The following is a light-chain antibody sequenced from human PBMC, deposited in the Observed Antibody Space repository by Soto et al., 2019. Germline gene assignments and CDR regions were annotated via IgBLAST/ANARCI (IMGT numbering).Light chain of an antibody. CDR3: SSYTSSSTLVV. V-gene: IGLV2-14*01. Sequence: QSVLAQPASVSGSPGQSITISCTGTSSDVGGYNYVSWYQQHPGKAPKLMISEVSNRPSGVSNRFSGSKSGNTASLTISGLQAEDDADYYCSSYTSSSTLVVFGTGTKVTVL. J-gene: IGLJ1*01. CDR2: EVS. CDR1: SSDVGGYNY.